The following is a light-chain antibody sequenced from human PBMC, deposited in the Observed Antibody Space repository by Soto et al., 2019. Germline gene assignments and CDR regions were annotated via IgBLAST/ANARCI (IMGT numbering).Light chain of an antibody. CDR3: SSYVSSTTFVV. Sequence: QSVLTQPPSVSGAPGQRVTLSCTGNTSNLGAGYDVHWYQQLPGAAPKLVIFGNRNRPSGVPERFSGSKSGTSASLAITGLQAEDEADYYCSSYVSSTTFVVFGGGTKLTVL. V-gene: IGLV1-40*01. CDR1: TSNLGAGYD. J-gene: IGLJ2*01. CDR2: GNR.